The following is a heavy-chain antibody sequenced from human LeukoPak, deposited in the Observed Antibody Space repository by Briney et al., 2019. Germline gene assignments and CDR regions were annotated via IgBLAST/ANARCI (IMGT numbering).Heavy chain of an antibody. D-gene: IGHD3-22*01. Sequence: GGSLRLSCAASGFTFSTFGMHWVRQAPGKGLEWVATVYIDGSNKYYADSVKGRFTISRDNSKNTLYLQMNSLRAEDTAVYYCARKGGSGYSFCDYWGQGTLVTVSS. CDR2: VYIDGSNK. CDR3: ARKGGSGYSFCDY. J-gene: IGHJ4*02. V-gene: IGHV3-33*01. CDR1: GFTFSTFG.